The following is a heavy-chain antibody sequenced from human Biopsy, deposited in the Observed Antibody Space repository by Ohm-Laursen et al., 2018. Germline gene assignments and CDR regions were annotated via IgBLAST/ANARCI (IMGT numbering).Heavy chain of an antibody. Sequence: TLSLTCTVSGDSINNYYWSWIRQPAGKGLEWIGRIYTSGSPNYNLSLESRVTMSVDTSRNQFSLNLRSVTAADTAVYYCARGTGRYYVYGAFDIWGQGTVVTVSS. CDR3: ARGTGRYYVYGAFDI. D-gene: IGHD1-26*01. V-gene: IGHV4-4*07. CDR2: IYTSGSP. J-gene: IGHJ3*02. CDR1: GDSINNYY.